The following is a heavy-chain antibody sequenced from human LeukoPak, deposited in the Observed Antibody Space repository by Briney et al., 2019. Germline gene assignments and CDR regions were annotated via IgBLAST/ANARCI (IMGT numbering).Heavy chain of an antibody. CDR1: GYTFTSYG. J-gene: IGHJ4*02. CDR2: ISAYNGNT. CDR3: ARMGGVLWFGELLPPRYFDY. V-gene: IGHV1-18*01. Sequence: GASVKVSCKASGYTFTSYGISWVRQAPGQGLEWMGWISAYNGNTNYAQKLQGRVTMTTDTSTSTAYMELRSLRSDDTAVYYCARMGGVLWFGELLPPRYFDYWGQGTLVTVSS. D-gene: IGHD3-10*01.